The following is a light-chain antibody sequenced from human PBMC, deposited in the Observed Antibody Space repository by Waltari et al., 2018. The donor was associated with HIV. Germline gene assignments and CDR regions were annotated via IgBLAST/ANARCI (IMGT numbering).Light chain of an antibody. CDR3: QQYKNWPLYT. V-gene: IGKV3-15*01. CDR1: QSVGSN. CDR2: DAS. J-gene: IGKJ2*01. Sequence: DIVMTQSPATLSMSPGQRATLSCRASQSVGSNLAWYQQKPGQAPRLLVYDASARATGIPDRFSGGGSGTEFTLTISCLQSEDFAIYYCQQYKNWPLYTFGPGTNVEMK.